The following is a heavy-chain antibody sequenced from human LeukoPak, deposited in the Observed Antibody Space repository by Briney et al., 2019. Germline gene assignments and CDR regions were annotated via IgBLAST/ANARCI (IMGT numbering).Heavy chain of an antibody. J-gene: IGHJ4*02. CDR1: GFTFTSYI. CDR2: ISIIISDI. D-gene: IGHD3-10*02. V-gene: IGHV3-21*01. Sequence: PVGSLRLSCAASGFTFTSYIMTCVPQAPGEGLGWGSSISIIISDIYYADSVKGRFTLSRDNAKNSLYLQMNSLRAEDTAVYYCAREGLRLSSAVDYWGQGTLVTVSS. CDR3: AREGLRLSSAVDY.